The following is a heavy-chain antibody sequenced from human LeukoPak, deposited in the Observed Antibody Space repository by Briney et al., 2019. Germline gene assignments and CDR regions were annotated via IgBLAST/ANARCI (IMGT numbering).Heavy chain of an antibody. CDR2: MNPNSGNT. Sequence: ASVKVSCKASGYTFTSYDINWVRQATGQGLEWMGWMNPNSGNTDYAQKFQGRVTMTRNTSISTAYMELSSLRSEDTAVYYCASVVSLRGDYYYGMDVWGQGTTVTVSS. CDR1: GYTFTSYD. CDR3: ASVVSLRGDYYYGMDV. J-gene: IGHJ6*02. D-gene: IGHD3-10*01. V-gene: IGHV1-8*01.